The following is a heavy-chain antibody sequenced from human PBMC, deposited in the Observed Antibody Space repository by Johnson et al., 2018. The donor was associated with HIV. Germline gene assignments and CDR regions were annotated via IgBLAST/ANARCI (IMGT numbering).Heavy chain of an antibody. D-gene: IGHD3-10*01. CDR2: ISYDGSHK. J-gene: IGHJ3*02. CDR1: GFTFSSYA. CDR3: AKDTGGNSGSDAFDM. Sequence: QVQLVESGGGVVQPGRSLRLSCAASGFTFSSYAMHWVRQAPGKGLEWVAVISYDGSHKYYADSVKGRFTIPRDNSKHTLYLQTNSLRAEDTAVYYRAKDTGGNSGSDAFDMWGQGTMVTVSS. V-gene: IGHV3-30*04.